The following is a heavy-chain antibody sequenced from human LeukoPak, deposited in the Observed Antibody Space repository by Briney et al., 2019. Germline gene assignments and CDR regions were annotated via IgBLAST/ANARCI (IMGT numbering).Heavy chain of an antibody. CDR1: GFTFSSYA. J-gene: IGHJ5*02. CDR3: ATPARGYYTGWFDP. D-gene: IGHD3-3*01. CDR2: ISGSGGST. Sequence: GGSLRLSCAASGFTFSSYAMSWVRQAPGKGLEWVSAISGSGGSTYYADSVKDRFTISRDNSKSTLYLQMNSLRAEDTAVYYCATPARGYYTGWFDPWGQGTLVTVSS. V-gene: IGHV3-23*01.